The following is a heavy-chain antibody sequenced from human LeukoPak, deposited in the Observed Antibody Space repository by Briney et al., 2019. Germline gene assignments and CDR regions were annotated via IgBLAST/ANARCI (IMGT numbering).Heavy chain of an antibody. Sequence: PGGSLRLSCAASGFTFSSYGMHWVRQAPGKGLEWVAVISYDGSNKYYADSVKGRFTISRDNSKNTLYLQMNSLRAEDTAVYYCAKDRPRYDILTIGWWDYWGQGTLVTVSS. V-gene: IGHV3-30*18. CDR1: GFTFSSYG. J-gene: IGHJ4*02. D-gene: IGHD3-9*01. CDR3: AKDRPRYDILTIGWWDY. CDR2: ISYDGSNK.